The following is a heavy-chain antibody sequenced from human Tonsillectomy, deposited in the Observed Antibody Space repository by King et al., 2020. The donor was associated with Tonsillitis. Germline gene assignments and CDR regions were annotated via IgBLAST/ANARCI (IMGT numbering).Heavy chain of an antibody. CDR3: ARVGGDSSGYYYGRTLYYFDY. D-gene: IGHD3-22*01. Sequence: VQLQESGPGLVKRSETLSLTCTVSGYSINSGYYWGWIRQPPGKGLEWIGSIYHGGNTDYNRSLKSRVPISVDTSKNPFSLKLSSVTAADTALYYWARVGGDSSGYYYGRTLYYFDYWGQGTLVTVSS. J-gene: IGHJ4*02. V-gene: IGHV4-38-2*02. CDR1: GYSINSGYY. CDR2: IYHGGNT.